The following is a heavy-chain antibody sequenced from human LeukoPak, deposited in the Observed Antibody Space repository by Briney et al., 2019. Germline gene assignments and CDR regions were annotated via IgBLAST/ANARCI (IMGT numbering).Heavy chain of an antibody. CDR3: ASDIVVVPAAMGGSWFDP. V-gene: IGHV3-21*01. CDR2: ISSSRSYI. CDR1: GFTFSSYS. D-gene: IGHD2-2*01. Sequence: GGSLRLSCAASGFTFSSYSMNWVRQAPGKGLEWVSSISSSRSYIYYADSVKGRFTISRDNAKNSLYLQMNSLRAEDTAVYYCASDIVVVPAAMGGSWFDPWGQGTLVTVSS. J-gene: IGHJ5*02.